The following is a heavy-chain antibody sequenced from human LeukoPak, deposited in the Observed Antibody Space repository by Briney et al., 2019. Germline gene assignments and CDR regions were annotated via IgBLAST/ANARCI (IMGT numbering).Heavy chain of an antibody. CDR3: ARKGSIAAPGIDY. CDR1: GVTFSDYY. V-gene: IGHV3-11*04. J-gene: IGHJ4*02. D-gene: IGHD6-13*01. Sequence: PGGSLRLSCAGSGVTFSDYYMSWIRKPPGKGLEWVSYISSSGSTIYYADPVKGRFTISRVDAKNSLYLQMNSLRAEDTAVYYWARKGSIAAPGIDYWGQGTLVTVSS. CDR2: ISSSGSTI.